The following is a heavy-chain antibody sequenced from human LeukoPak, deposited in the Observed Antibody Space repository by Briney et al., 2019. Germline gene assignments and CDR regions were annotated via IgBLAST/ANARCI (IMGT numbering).Heavy chain of an antibody. J-gene: IGHJ5*01. V-gene: IGHV3-30*01. Sequence: RGSLRLSCAASEFTFSNYAMHWVRQVPGKGLEWVAVISHDGSNKDYAGSVKGRFTISRDNSKNTLYLQMNSLRTEDSAVYSCARNGLLRGYHTWFDSWGQGTLVTVSS. D-gene: IGHD3-3*01. CDR2: ISHDGSNK. CDR1: EFTFSNYA. CDR3: ARNGLLRGYHTWFDS.